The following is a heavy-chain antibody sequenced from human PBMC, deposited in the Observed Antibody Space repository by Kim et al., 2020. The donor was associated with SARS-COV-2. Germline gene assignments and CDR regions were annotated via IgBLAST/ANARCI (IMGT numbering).Heavy chain of an antibody. CDR3: VKGGLFDFED. D-gene: IGHD3-10*02. Sequence: GGSLRLSCAASGFTFSTSRMDWVRQAPGKGLVWVSRVSSDGTFILDADSVKGRFTISRDNAKNTLYLQMNRLRAEDTAIYYCVKGGLFDFEDWGQGAMVTVSS. J-gene: IGHJ4*02. V-gene: IGHV3-74*01. CDR1: GFTFSTSR. CDR2: VSSDGTFI.